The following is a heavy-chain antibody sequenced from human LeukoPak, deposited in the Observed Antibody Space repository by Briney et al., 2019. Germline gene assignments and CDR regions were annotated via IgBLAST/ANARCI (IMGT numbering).Heavy chain of an antibody. Sequence: VGSLRLYWAVSGFTFSDYAMSCVRPVKGPGLEWDGSLYDSGDATYYGASVKGRLTTSRDNSNSTLYLHTSGLRDDDQAVYYRARGYSHKTGGWLNPWGQGPGVTVSS. CDR1: GFTFSDYA. J-gene: IGHJ5*02. V-gene: IGHV3-23*01. CDR2: LYDSGDAT. D-gene: IGHD5-12*01. CDR3: ARGYSHKTGGWLNP.